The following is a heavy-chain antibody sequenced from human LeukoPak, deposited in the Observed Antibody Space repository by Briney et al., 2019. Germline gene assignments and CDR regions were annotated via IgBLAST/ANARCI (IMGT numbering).Heavy chain of an antibody. Sequence: PSETLSLTCTVSGGSISSYYWSWIRQPPGKGLEWIGYIYYSGSTNYNPSHKSRVTISVDTSKNQFSLKLSSVTAADTAVYYCAREVNYYDSSGFDYWGQGTLVTVSS. CDR2: IYYSGST. CDR1: GGSISSYY. V-gene: IGHV4-59*01. CDR3: AREVNYYDSSGFDY. J-gene: IGHJ4*02. D-gene: IGHD3-22*01.